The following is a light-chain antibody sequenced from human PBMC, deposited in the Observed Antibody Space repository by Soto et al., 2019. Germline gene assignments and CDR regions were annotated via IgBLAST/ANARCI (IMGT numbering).Light chain of an antibody. J-gene: IGKJ2*01. CDR3: QQSYHNPRT. Sequence: DIQMTQSPSSLSASVGDRVTITCRTSQSINTFLNWYQQKPGNAPKLLIYGASTLHREVPSRFSGSGSGTDFTLTIPNVHSEDFATYFCQQSYHNPRTFGQGTTLEI. CDR1: QSINTF. V-gene: IGKV1-39*01. CDR2: GAS.